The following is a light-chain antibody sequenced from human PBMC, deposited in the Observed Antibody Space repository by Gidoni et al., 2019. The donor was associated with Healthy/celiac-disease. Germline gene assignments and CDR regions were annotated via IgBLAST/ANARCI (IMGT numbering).Light chain of an antibody. Sequence: ELVLTKSTGTLSLSPGARATLSCRASQSVSSSYLAWYHQTPVQAPRLLIYGASSCATGSPDRFSCSGSGTDFTLTICRLEPDDFAVYFCQQYGSSPPITFGQGTRLEIK. V-gene: IGKV3-20*01. CDR2: GAS. CDR3: QQYGSSPPIT. J-gene: IGKJ5*01. CDR1: QSVSSSY.